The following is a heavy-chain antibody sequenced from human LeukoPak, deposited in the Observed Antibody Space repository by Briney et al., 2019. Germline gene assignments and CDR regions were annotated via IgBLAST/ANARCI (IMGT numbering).Heavy chain of an antibody. CDR1: GFTFSSYA. D-gene: IGHD6-19*01. Sequence: GGSLRLSCAASGFTFSSYAMHWVRQAPGKGLEYVSAISSNGGSTYYANSVKGRFTISRDNSKNTLYLQMGSLRAEDMAVYYCARDGIAVAGTSRWTYFVYWGQGTLVTVSS. CDR3: ARDGIAVAGTSRWTYFVY. CDR2: ISSNGGST. V-gene: IGHV3-64*01. J-gene: IGHJ4*02.